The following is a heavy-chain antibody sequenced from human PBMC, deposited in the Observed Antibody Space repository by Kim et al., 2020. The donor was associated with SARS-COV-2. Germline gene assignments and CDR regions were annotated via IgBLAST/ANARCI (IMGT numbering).Heavy chain of an antibody. J-gene: IGHJ4*02. D-gene: IGHD6-25*01. V-gene: IGHV3-11*01. Sequence: YYGDPVKGRFTVSRDNAQNSLYPQMDGLRAEETAVYYCARAEGLAAIDYWGQGSLVVVSS. CDR3: ARAEGLAAIDY.